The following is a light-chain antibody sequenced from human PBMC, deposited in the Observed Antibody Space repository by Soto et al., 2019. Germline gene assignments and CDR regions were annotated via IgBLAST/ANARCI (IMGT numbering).Light chain of an antibody. CDR1: QSIDNNH. V-gene: IGKV3-20*01. Sequence: EIVLTQSPGTLSLSPGERVTLSFRASQSIDNNHLAWYQQKPGQAPRLLIHGTSNRATGIPDRFSGSGSGTDFTLTFSRLEPEDFAVYYYEYYGTSITFGGGTKVDIK. CDR2: GTS. CDR3: EYYGTSIT. J-gene: IGKJ4*01.